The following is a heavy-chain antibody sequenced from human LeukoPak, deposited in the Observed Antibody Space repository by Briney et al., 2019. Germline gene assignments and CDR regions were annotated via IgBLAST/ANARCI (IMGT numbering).Heavy chain of an antibody. Sequence: GESLKISCKGSGYSFTSYLIGWVRQMPRKGLEWMGIIYPGDSDTRYSPSFQGQVTISADKSISTAYLQWSSLKASDTAMYYCARQTVGYCSGGSCYYYYYMDVWGKGTTVTVSS. CDR1: GYSFTSYL. D-gene: IGHD2-15*01. V-gene: IGHV5-51*01. CDR3: ARQTVGYCSGGSCYYYYYMDV. J-gene: IGHJ6*03. CDR2: IYPGDSDT.